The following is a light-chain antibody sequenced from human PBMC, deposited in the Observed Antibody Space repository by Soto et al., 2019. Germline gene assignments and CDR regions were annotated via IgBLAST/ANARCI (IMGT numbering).Light chain of an antibody. J-gene: IGKJ1*01. CDR1: LRVGNN. CDR3: QQRSNWPWT. Sequence: EIVMTQSPAALSASPGERVTLASSFSLRVGNNLAWYQQKPGQAPRLLIHGASTRATGIPAWISGSGSGTDFTLTISSLEPEAFAVYYCQQRSNWPWTFGQGTKVDI. CDR2: GAS. V-gene: IGKV3-15*01.